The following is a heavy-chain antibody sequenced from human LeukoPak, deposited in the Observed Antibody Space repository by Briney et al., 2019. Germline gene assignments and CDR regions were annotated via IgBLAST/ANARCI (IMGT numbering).Heavy chain of an antibody. CDR2: TYYSGST. D-gene: IGHD3-10*01. J-gene: IGHJ4*02. V-gene: IGHV4-61*05. CDR3: ARLRYYYGSGSYYKLSYFDY. CDR1: GYSISSGYY. Sequence: SETLSLTCTVSGYSISSGYYWGWIRQPPGKGLEWIGYTYYSGSTNYNPSLKSRVTISVDTSKNQFSLKLSSVTAADTAVYYCARLRYYYGSGSYYKLSYFDYWGQGTLVTVSS.